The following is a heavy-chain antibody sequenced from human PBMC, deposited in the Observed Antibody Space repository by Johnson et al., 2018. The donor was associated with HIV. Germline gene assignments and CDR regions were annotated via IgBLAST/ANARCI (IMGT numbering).Heavy chain of an antibody. CDR1: GFTFDDYA. D-gene: IGHD2-15*01. CDR3: ATDIVVVLAVTGTGAAFDI. CDR2: IKQDGSEK. Sequence: VQLVESGGGLVQPGRSLRLSCAASGFTFDDYAMHWVRQAPGKGLEWVANIKQDGSEKYYVDSVKGRFTISRDNAKNSLYLQMNSLRAEDTAVYYCATDIVVVLAVTGTGAAFDIWGQGTMVTVSS. J-gene: IGHJ3*02. V-gene: IGHV3-7*01.